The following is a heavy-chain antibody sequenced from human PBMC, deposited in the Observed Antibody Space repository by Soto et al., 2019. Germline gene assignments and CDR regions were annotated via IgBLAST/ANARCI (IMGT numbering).Heavy chain of an antibody. Sequence: ASVKVSCKVSGYTLTELSMHWVRQAPGKGLEWMGGFDPEDGETIYAQKFQGRVTMTEDTSTDTAYMELSSLRSEDTAVYYCAGGIPPQNAFDIWGQGTMDTVSS. CDR1: GYTLTELS. V-gene: IGHV1-24*01. CDR2: FDPEDGET. D-gene: IGHD2-2*01. J-gene: IGHJ3*02. CDR3: AGGIPPQNAFDI.